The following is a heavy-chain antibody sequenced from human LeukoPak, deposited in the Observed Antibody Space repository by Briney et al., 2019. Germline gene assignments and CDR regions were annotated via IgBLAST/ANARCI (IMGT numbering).Heavy chain of an antibody. D-gene: IGHD3-22*01. J-gene: IGHJ3*02. CDR2: ISDDGSNK. Sequence: GRSLRLSCAASGFTFSSYGMHWVRQAPGKGLEWVAVISDDGSNKYYADSVKGRFTISRDNSKNTLYLQMNSLRAEDTAVYYCALDSSGYFHAFDIWGQGTMVTVSS. CDR1: GFTFSSYG. CDR3: ALDSSGYFHAFDI. V-gene: IGHV3-30*03.